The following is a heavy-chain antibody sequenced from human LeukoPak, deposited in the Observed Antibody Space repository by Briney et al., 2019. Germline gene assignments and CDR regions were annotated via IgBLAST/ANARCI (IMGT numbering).Heavy chain of an antibody. Sequence: SETLSLTCTVSGGSISSSSYYWGWIRQPPGKGLEWIGSIYYSGSTYYNPSLKSRVTIFVDTSKNQFSLKLSSVTAADTAVYYCVGDSSSWYYFDYWGQGTLVTVSS. CDR3: VGDSSSWYYFDY. D-gene: IGHD6-13*01. CDR2: IYYSGST. V-gene: IGHV4-39*01. J-gene: IGHJ4*02. CDR1: GGSISSSSYY.